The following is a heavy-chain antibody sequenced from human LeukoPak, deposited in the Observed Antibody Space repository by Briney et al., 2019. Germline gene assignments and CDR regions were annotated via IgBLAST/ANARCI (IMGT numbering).Heavy chain of an antibody. V-gene: IGHV3-23*01. J-gene: IGHJ4*02. CDR3: AKATPYDILTGRRRYYFDY. CDR1: GFTFSSYA. D-gene: IGHD3-9*01. CDR2: ISGSGGST. Sequence: GGSLRLSCAASGFTFSSYAMSWVRQAPGKGLEWVSAISGSGGSTYYADSVKGRFTISRDNSKNTLYLQMDSLRAEDTAVYYCAKATPYDILTGRRRYYFDYWGQGTLVTVSS.